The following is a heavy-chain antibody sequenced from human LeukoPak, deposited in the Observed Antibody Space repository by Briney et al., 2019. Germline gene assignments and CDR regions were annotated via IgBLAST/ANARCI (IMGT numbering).Heavy chain of an antibody. CDR3: ARVSIAVALGYAFDI. V-gene: IGHV1-18*01. CDR2: ISAYNGNT. J-gene: IGHJ3*02. Sequence: ASVKVSCKASGYTFTSYGISWVRQAPGQGLEWMGWISAYNGNTNYAQKLQGRVTMTTDTSTSTAYMELSSLRSEETAVYYCARVSIAVALGYAFDIWGQGTMVTVSS. D-gene: IGHD6-19*01. CDR1: GYTFTSYG.